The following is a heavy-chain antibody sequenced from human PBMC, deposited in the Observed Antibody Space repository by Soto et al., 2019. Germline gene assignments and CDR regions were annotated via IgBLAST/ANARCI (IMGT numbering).Heavy chain of an antibody. D-gene: IGHD3-3*01. V-gene: IGHV3-23*01. J-gene: IGHJ4*02. CDR1: GFTFSSYA. Sequence: PGGSLRLSCAASGFTFSSYAMVWVRQAPGKGLECVSTITANSGSTAYGDSVKGRFTISRDNAKSTLYLEMNSLRVEDTAAYYCAKSPEWPTRYFDYWGQGTLVTVSS. CDR2: ITANSGST. CDR3: AKSPEWPTRYFDY.